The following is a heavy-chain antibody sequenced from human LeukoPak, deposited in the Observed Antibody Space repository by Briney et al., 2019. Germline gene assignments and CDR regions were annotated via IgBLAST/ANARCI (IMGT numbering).Heavy chain of an antibody. D-gene: IGHD3-22*01. V-gene: IGHV3-11*01. J-gene: IGHJ4*02. CDR1: GFNFSDHY. CDR2: ISGSGATL. CDR3: ARALYGSSGYYDY. Sequence: GGSLRLSCAASGFNFSDHYMSWVRQTPGRGLEWVTYISGSGATLHHADPVKGRFTISRDNAKNSLSLQMNSLRAEDTALYYCARALYGSSGYYDYWGQGILVTVSS.